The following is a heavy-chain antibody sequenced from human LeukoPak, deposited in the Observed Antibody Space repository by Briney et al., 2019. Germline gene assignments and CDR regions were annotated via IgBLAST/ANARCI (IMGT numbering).Heavy chain of an antibody. CDR3: ASLATYSSSSGVDP. J-gene: IGHJ5*02. CDR2: IIPIFGTA. V-gene: IGHV1-69*05. D-gene: IGHD6-6*01. CDR1: GGTFSSYA. Sequence: GASVKVSCKASGGTFSSYAISWVRQAPGQGLEWMGGIIPIFGTANYAQKFQGRVTITTDESTSTAYMELSSLRSEDTAAYYCASLATYSSSSGVDPWGQGTLVTVSS.